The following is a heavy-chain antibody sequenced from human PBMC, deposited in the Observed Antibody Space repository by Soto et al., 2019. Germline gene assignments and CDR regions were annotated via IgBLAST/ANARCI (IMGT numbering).Heavy chain of an antibody. CDR2: INHSGST. Sequence: PSETLSLTCAVYGGSFSGYYWSWIRQPPGKGLEWIGEINHSGSTNYNPSLKSRVTISVDTSKNQFSLNLSSVTAADTAVYYCARGYYDILTGYYNWGSRYFDYWGQGTLVTVSS. D-gene: IGHD3-9*01. V-gene: IGHV4-34*01. CDR3: ARGYYDILTGYYNWGSRYFDY. CDR1: GGSFSGYY. J-gene: IGHJ4*02.